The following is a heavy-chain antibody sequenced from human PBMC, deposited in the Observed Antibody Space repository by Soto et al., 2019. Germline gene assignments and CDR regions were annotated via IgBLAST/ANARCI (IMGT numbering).Heavy chain of an antibody. V-gene: IGHV3-66*01. Sequence: EVQLVESGGGLVQPGGSLRLSCAASGFTVSNNYMSWVRQAPGKGLEWVSLIYSAGSTYYDDSVKGRFTISRDNSKNTRYLQMTSLRAEDTAVYYFGGNSHKVYWGQGTLVTVSS. J-gene: IGHJ4*02. CDR1: GFTVSNNY. CDR2: IYSAGST. CDR3: GGNSHKVY. D-gene: IGHD1-26*01.